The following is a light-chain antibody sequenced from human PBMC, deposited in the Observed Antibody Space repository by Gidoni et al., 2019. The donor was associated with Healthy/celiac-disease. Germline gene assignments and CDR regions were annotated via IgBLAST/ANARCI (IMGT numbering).Light chain of an antibody. CDR1: QSVSSY. V-gene: IGKV3-11*01. CDR2: DAS. Sequence: TQSPATLSLSPGERATLSCRASQSVSSYLAWYQQKPGQAPRLLIYDASNRATGIPARFSGSGSGTDFTLTISSLEPEDFAVYYCQQRSNWPPIPFGQGTRLEIK. J-gene: IGKJ5*01. CDR3: QQRSNWPPIP.